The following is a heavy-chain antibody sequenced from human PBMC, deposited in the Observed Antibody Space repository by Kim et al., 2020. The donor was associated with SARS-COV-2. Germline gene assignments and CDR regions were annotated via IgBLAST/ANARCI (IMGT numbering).Heavy chain of an antibody. CDR2: ISYDGSNK. V-gene: IGHV3-30-3*01. J-gene: IGHJ3*02. CDR3: ARVRPRISKIVVVTRNVYLAFHI. D-gene: IGHD3-22*01. Sequence: GGSLRLSCAASGFTFSSYAMHWVRQAPGKGLEWVAVISYDGSNKYYADSVKGRFTISRDNSKNTLYLQMNSLRAEDTAVYYCARVRPRISKIVVVTRNVYLAFHIWGEGPMVTVS. CDR1: GFTFSSYA.